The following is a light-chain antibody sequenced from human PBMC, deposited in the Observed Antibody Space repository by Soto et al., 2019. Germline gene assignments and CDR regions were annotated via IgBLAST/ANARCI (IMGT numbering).Light chain of an antibody. J-gene: IGKJ1*01. CDR3: QQYGSSPKT. CDR2: GAS. Sequence: EIVLTQSTGTLSLSLGERATLSCRASQSVSSSYLAWYQQKPGQAPRLLIYGASSRATGIPDRFSGSGSGTDFTLTISRLEPEDFAMYYCQQYGSSPKTFGQGTKVEIK. V-gene: IGKV3-20*01. CDR1: QSVSSSY.